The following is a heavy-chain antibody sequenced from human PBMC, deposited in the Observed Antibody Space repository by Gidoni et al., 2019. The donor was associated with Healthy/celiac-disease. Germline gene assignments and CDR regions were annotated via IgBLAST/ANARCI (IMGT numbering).Heavy chain of an antibody. CDR3: ARGSANYYGSGSYYNLPDDY. Sequence: HLVQSWAEVQKPGSSVQVSCKASGATFSSYSISWLQQAPGQGLEWMGGIIPIFGTANNAQKFQGRVTITADESTSTDYMELSSMRSEDTAVYYCARGSANYYGSGSYYNLPDDYWGQGTLVTVSS. CDR1: GATFSSYS. CDR2: IIPIFGTA. J-gene: IGHJ4*02. V-gene: IGHV1-69*01. D-gene: IGHD3-10*01.